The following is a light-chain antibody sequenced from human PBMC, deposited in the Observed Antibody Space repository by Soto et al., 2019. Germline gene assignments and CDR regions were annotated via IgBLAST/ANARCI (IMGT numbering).Light chain of an antibody. CDR1: QGISNY. V-gene: IGKV1-27*01. CDR2: ASS. J-gene: IGKJ1*01. CDR3: QRYNSAPQT. Sequence: DIQMTQSPSSLSASVGDRVTITCRASQGISNYLAWYQQKPGRVPKLLIHASSTLQSGVPSRFSGSGSGTDFTLTISSLQPEDVATYYCQRYNSAPQTFGQGTKVEIK.